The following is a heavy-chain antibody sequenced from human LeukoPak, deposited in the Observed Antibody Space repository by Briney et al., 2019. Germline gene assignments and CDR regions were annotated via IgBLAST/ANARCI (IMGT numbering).Heavy chain of an antibody. CDR3: TRTLDRYYYDSSGYYYFDY. J-gene: IGHJ4*02. CDR2: IRSKANSYAT. V-gene: IGHV3-73*01. D-gene: IGHD3-22*01. Sequence: GGSLRLSCAASGFTFSGSAMHWVRQASGKGLEWVGRIRSKANSYATAYAASGKGRFTISRDDSKNTAYLQMNSLKTEDTAVYYCTRTLDRYYYDSSGYYYFDYWGQGTLVTVSS. CDR1: GFTFSGSA.